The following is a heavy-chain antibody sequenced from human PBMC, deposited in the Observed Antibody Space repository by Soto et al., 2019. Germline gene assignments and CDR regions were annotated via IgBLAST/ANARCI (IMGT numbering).Heavy chain of an antibody. CDR1: GVTVTEYD. V-gene: IGHV3-7*01. D-gene: IGHD3-3*01. Sequence: GWCLGLCCAASGVTVTEYDMGGVRQAPGKGLEWVANIKQDGGDQNYVASVKGRFTISRDNARNSLYLQMNSLRAEDTAVYHCVRDVRGVESPYTYFAPWGQGTPVTVSS. J-gene: IGHJ5*02. CDR2: IKQDGGDQ. CDR3: VRDVRGVESPYTYFAP.